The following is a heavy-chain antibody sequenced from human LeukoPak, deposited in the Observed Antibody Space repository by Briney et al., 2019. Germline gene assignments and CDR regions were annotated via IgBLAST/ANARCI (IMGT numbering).Heavy chain of an antibody. Sequence: ASVKVSCKASGYTFSSXAMNWVXQAPGQGLEWXGXXNTNTGNPTYAQGFTGRFVFSLDTSVSTAYLQISSLQAEDTAVYYCARSNNDGDYLGVGFDYWGQGTLVTVSS. J-gene: IGHJ4*02. CDR3: ARSNNDGDYLGVGFDY. D-gene: IGHD4-17*01. CDR2: XNTNTGNP. V-gene: IGHV7-4-1*02. CDR1: GYTFSSXA.